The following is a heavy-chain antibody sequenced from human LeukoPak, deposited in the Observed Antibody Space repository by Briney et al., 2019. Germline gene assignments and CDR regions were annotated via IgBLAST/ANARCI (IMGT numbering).Heavy chain of an antibody. J-gene: IGHJ5*02. D-gene: IGHD3/OR15-3a*01. CDR3: VRGGTYWTVS. CDR2: IKTDGSEK. CDR1: GFIFSDSW. V-gene: IGHV3-7*01. Sequence: GGSLSLSCTASGFIFSDSWMSWVRQAPGKGLEWVATIKTDGSEKFHVASVSGRFSISRDNTKDSLYLQMNGLRVDDTALYCCVRGGTYWTVSWGQGTLVTVSS.